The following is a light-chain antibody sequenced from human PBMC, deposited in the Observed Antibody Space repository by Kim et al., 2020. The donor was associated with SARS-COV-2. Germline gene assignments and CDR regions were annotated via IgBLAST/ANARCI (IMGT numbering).Light chain of an antibody. CDR3: VAWDDSLNGWV. V-gene: IGLV1-44*01. CDR1: SSQTGSNA. Sequence: GQRVPISGSGSSSQTGSNAVNWHQHLPGKAPKLLIYKNNQRPSGVPDRFSASKSGTSASLAISGLQSEDEADYYCVAWDDSLNGWVFGGGTQLTVL. J-gene: IGLJ3*02. CDR2: KNN.